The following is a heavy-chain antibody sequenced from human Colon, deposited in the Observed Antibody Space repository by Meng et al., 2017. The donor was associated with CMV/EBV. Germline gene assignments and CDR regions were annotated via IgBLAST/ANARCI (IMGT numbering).Heavy chain of an antibody. D-gene: IGHD2-2*01. CDR1: GYTFTGYY. CDR2: INPNSGGT. V-gene: IGHV1-2*02. Sequence: ASVKVSCKASGYTFTGYYMHWVRQAPGQGLEWMGWINPNSGGTNYAQKFQGRVTMTRDTSISTAYMELSRLRSDDTAVYYCARTLARSWGSTSATINSGVGNYCGMDVWGQGTTVTVSS. CDR3: ARTLARSWGSTSATINSGVGNYCGMDV. J-gene: IGHJ6*02.